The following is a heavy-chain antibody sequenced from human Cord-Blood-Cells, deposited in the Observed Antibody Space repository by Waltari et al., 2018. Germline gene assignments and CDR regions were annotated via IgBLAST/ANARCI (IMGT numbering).Heavy chain of an antibody. Sequence: QLQLQESGPGLVKPSETLSLTCTVSGGSISSSSYYWGWIRQPPGKGLEWIGSIYYSGGTYYNPSLKSRVTRSVDTSKNQFSLKLSSVTAADTAVYYCARHALTYYYGSGSYNWFDPWGQGTLVTVSS. V-gene: IGHV4-39*07. CDR3: ARHALTYYYGSGSYNWFDP. CDR2: IYYSGGT. CDR1: GGSISSSSYY. D-gene: IGHD3-10*01. J-gene: IGHJ5*02.